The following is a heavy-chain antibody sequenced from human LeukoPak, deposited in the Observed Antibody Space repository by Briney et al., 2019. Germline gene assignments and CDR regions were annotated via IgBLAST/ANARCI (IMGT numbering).Heavy chain of an antibody. D-gene: IGHD1-14*01. V-gene: IGHV4-4*02. Sequence: SETLSLTCTVSLDSTTSNFWSWVRQPPGKGLEWIGEIHRSGSPNYDPSLQSRVTISIDRSRNQIALELSSVTAADTAVYYCAREILGGFNPGAYWGQGTLVTVSS. CDR2: IHRSGSP. J-gene: IGHJ4*02. CDR1: LDSTTSNF. CDR3: AREILGGFNPGAY.